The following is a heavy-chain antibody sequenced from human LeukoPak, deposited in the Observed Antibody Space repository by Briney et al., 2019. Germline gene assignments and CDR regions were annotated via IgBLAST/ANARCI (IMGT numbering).Heavy chain of an antibody. CDR1: GYTFTGYY. Sequence: ASVKVSCKASGYTFTGYYMHWVRQAPGQGLEWMGWINPNSGGTNYAQKFQGRVTMTSDTSISTAYMELSRLRSDDTAVYYCAREVVGARATFDYWGQGTLVTVSS. CDR2: INPNSGGT. V-gene: IGHV1-2*02. J-gene: IGHJ4*02. CDR3: AREVVGARATFDY. D-gene: IGHD1-26*01.